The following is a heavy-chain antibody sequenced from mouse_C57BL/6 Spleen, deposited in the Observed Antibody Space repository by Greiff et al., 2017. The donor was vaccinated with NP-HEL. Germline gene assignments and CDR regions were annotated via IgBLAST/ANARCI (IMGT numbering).Heavy chain of an antibody. CDR2: IHPNSGST. CDR1: GYTFTSYW. V-gene: IGHV1-64*01. D-gene: IGHD1-2*01. Sequence: VQLQQPGAELVKPGASVKLSCKASGYTFTSYWMHWVKQRPGQGLEWIGMIHPNSGSTNYNEKFKSKATLTVDKSSSTAYMQLSSLTSEDSAVYYCASQISTARYFDVWGTGTTVTVSS. J-gene: IGHJ1*03. CDR3: ASQISTARYFDV.